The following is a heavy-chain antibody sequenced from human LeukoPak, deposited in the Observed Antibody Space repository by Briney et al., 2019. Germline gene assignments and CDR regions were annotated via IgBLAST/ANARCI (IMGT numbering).Heavy chain of an antibody. CDR2: IIPIFGTA. D-gene: IGHD5-18*01. V-gene: IGHV1-69*13. J-gene: IGHJ5*02. CDR3: ARGPGYSYGYYHWFDP. CDR1: GGTFSSYA. Sequence: SVKVSCKASGGTFSSYAISWVRQAPGQGLEWMGGIIPIFGTANYAQKFQGRVTITADESTSTAYMELSSLRSEDTAVYYCARGPGYSYGYYHWFDPWGQGTLVTASS.